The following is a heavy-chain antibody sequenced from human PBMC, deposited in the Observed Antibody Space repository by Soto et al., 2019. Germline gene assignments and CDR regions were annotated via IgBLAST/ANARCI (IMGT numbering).Heavy chain of an antibody. CDR3: ARVLPETGGAFDI. CDR2: ISSSSSTI. Sequence: EVQLVESGGGLVQPGGSLRLSCAASGFTFSSYSMNWVRQAPGKGLEWVSYISSSSSTIYYAGSVKGRFTISRDNAKNSLYLQMNSLRAEDTAVYYCARVLPETGGAFDIWGQETMVTVSS. D-gene: IGHD3-10*01. J-gene: IGHJ3*02. CDR1: GFTFSSYS. V-gene: IGHV3-48*01.